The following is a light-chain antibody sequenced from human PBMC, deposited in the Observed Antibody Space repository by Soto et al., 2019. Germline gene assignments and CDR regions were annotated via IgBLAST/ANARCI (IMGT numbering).Light chain of an antibody. CDR2: AAS. Sequence: DIQMTQSPSSLAASVGDRVTISCRASQGIANYLAWYQQEPGKAPKLLIYAASTLQSGVSSRFTGGGSGTDFSLTISSLQPEDVATYFCQNYNWPPFTFGPGTKVEIK. V-gene: IGKV1-27*01. CDR3: QNYNWPPFT. J-gene: IGKJ3*01. CDR1: QGIANY.